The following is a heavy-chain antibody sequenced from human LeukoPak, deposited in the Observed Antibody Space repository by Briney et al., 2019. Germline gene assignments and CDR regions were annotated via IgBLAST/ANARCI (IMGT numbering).Heavy chain of an antibody. D-gene: IGHD5-18*01. CDR1: GGSISSGGYS. CDR3: ARDSVDTAMVMDY. V-gene: IGHV4-30-2*01. CDR2: IYHSGST. J-gene: IGHJ4*02. Sequence: SETLSLTCAVSGGSISSGGYSWSWIRQPPGKGLEWIGYIYHSGSTNYNPSLKSRVTISVDTSKNQFSLKLSSVTAADTAVYYCARDSVDTAMVMDYWGQGTLVTVSS.